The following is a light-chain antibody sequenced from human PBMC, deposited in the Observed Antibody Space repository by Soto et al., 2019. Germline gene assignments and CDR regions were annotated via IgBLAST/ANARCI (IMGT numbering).Light chain of an antibody. V-gene: IGKV3-20*01. J-gene: IGKJ2*01. Sequence: EIVMTQSPATLSVSPGDRATLSCRASESVTSSLAWYQQKPGQPPRLLIYAASTRATDVPARFSGGGSETDFTLTISRLEPEDFAVYYCQQYGSSQYTFGQGTKLEIK. CDR1: ESVTSS. CDR3: QQYGSSQYT. CDR2: AAS.